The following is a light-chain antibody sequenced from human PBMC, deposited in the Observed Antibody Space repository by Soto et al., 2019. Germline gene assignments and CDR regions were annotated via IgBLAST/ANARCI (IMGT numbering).Light chain of an antibody. Sequence: DIQMTQSPSSLSASVGDRVTITCQASQDISNYLNWYQQKPGTAPKLLIYAASSLQSGVPSRFSGGGSGTDFTLTISSLQPEDFVTYFCQQSFSFPATFGGGTKVEIK. J-gene: IGKJ4*01. CDR2: AAS. CDR3: QQSFSFPAT. V-gene: IGKV1-39*01. CDR1: QDISNY.